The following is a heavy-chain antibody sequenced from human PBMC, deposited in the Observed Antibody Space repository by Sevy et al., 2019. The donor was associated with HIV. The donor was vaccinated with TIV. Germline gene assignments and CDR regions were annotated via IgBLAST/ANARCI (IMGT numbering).Heavy chain of an antibody. Sequence: GGSLRLSCAASGFTFSSYAMSWVRQAPGKGLEWVSAIGGSGGSTYYADSVKGRFTISRDNSKNTLYLQMNSLRAEDTAVYYCAKDPLKWLSPTGAFDIWGQGTMVTVSS. CDR1: GFTFSSYA. D-gene: IGHD3-22*01. CDR3: AKDPLKWLSPTGAFDI. CDR2: IGGSGGST. J-gene: IGHJ3*02. V-gene: IGHV3-23*01.